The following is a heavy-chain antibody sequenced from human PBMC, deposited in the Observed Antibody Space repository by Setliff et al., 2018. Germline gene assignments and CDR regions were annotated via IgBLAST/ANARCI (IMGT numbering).Heavy chain of an antibody. J-gene: IGHJ6*03. Sequence: SETMSLTCNVSGFSIANTAGYWSWIRQPAGKTLEWIGQVYVGGNTYYKPPFESRVSMSVDRSNNQFSLSLSSVTAADTAVYYCARMSGFQYMDVWGKGTTVTVSS. CDR3: ARMSGFQYMDV. D-gene: IGHD3-3*01. CDR1: GFSIANTAGY. V-gene: IGHV4-61*09. CDR2: VYVGGNT.